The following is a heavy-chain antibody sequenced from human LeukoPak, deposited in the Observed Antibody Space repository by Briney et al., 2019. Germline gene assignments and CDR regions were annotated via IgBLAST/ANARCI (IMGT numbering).Heavy chain of an antibody. D-gene: IGHD2-2*01. J-gene: IGHJ6*03. CDR1: GFTFSSYG. CDR2: IRYDGSNK. CDR3: AKGNSLYCSSTSCYYMDV. V-gene: IGHV3-30*02. Sequence: QAGGSLRLSCAASGFTFSSYGMHWVRQAPGKGLEWVAFIRYDGSNKYYADSVKGRFTISRDNSKNTLYLQMNSLRAEDTAVYYCAKGNSLYCSSTSCYYMDVWGKGTTVTVSS.